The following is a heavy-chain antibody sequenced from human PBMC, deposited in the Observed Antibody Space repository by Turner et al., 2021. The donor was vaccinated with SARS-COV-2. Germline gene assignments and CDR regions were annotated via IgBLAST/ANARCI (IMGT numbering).Heavy chain of an antibody. J-gene: IGHJ6*02. CDR2: IYYSGST. V-gene: IGHV4-59*08. D-gene: IGHD6-19*01. Sequence: QVQLQESGPGLGKPSETLSLTCSVPGGSISSSYWSWIRQRPGKGLEWIGYIYYSGSTNYNPSLKSRVTISVDTSKNQFSLKLSSVTAADTAVYYCARHGFSGWDGGGMDVWGQGTTVTVSS. CDR1: GGSISSSY. CDR3: ARHGFSGWDGGGMDV.